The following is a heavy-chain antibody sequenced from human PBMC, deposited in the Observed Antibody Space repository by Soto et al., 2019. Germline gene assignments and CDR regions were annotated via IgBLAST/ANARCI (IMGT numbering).Heavy chain of an antibody. CDR3: ARPSVQQLIRDYYYGMDV. J-gene: IGHJ6*02. CDR1: GGTFSSYA. V-gene: IGHV1-69*01. Sequence: QVQLVQSGAEVKKPGSSVKVSCKASGGTFSSYAISWVRQAPGQGLEWMVGIIPIFGTANYAQKFQGRVTITADESTSTAYMELSSLRSEDTAVYYCARPSVQQLIRDYYYGMDVWGQGTKVTVSS. D-gene: IGHD6-13*01. CDR2: IIPIFGTA.